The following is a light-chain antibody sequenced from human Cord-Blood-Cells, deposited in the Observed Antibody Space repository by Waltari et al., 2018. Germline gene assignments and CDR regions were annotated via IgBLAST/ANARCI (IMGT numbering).Light chain of an antibody. J-gene: IGKJ3*01. CDR3: QKYYSAPFT. V-gene: IGKV1-27*01. Sequence: DIQMTQSRSSLPASVGDSVTITCRASQGISNYLAWYQQKPGKVTKLLIYAASTLQSGVPSRFSGSGSGTDFTLTISSLQPEDVATYYCQKYYSAPFTFGPGTKVDIK. CDR1: QGISNY. CDR2: AAS.